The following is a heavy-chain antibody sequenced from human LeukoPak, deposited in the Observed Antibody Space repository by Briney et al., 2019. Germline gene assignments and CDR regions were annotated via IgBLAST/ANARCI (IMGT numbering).Heavy chain of an antibody. Sequence: GGSLRLSCAASGFTFSSYGMHWVRQAPGKGLEWVAVIWNGGSQKYYADSVKGRFTISRDNSKNTLYLQMNSLRAEDTAVYYCARDKGPYYFDQWGQGTLLTVSS. CDR2: IWNGGSQK. CDR1: GFTFSSYG. J-gene: IGHJ4*02. CDR3: ARDKGPYYFDQ. V-gene: IGHV3-33*01.